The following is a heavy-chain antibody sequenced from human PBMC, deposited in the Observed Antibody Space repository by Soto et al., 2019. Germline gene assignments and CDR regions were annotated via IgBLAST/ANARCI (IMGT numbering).Heavy chain of an antibody. Sequence: PSETLSLTCTVSGGSVSSSNYYWGWIRQPPGKGLEWIGSISHSGTTYYNPSLKSRVTISVDTSKNQFSLKLSSVTAADTAVYYCAGSYYDILTGPAVSNWFDPWGQGTLVTVSS. D-gene: IGHD3-9*01. CDR2: ISHSGTT. CDR3: AGSYYDILTGPAVSNWFDP. V-gene: IGHV4-39*07. J-gene: IGHJ5*02. CDR1: GGSVSSSNYY.